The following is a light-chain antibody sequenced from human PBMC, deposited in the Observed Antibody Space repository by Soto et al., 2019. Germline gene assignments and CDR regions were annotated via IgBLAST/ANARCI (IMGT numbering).Light chain of an antibody. CDR3: SSYTISRTYV. V-gene: IGLV2-14*03. J-gene: IGLJ1*01. CDR1: NSDVGSYNY. Sequence: QSALTQPASVSGSPGQSITISCTGTNSDVGSYNYVSWHQQHPGKAPKLMIYNVYDRPSGISNRFSGSKSGNTASLTISGLQGEDEADYYCSSYTISRTYVFGPGTKVTVL. CDR2: NVY.